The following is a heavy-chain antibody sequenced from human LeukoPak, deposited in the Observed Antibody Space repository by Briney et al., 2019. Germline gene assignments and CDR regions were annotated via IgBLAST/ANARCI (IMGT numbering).Heavy chain of an antibody. CDR2: ISGSGGST. V-gene: IGHV3-23*01. D-gene: IGHD5-18*01. CDR1: GFTLFSSYA. CDR3: ANLMYSYGYPDY. J-gene: IGHJ4*02. Sequence: GGSLRLSCAASGFTLFSSYAMSWVRQAPGKGLEWVSAISGSGGSTYYADSVKGRFTISRDNSKNTLYLQMNSLRAEDTAVYYCANLMYSYGYPDYWGQGTLATVSS.